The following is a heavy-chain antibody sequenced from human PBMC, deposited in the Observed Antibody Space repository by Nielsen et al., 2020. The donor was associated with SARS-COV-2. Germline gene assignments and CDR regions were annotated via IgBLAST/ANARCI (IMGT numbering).Heavy chain of an antibody. CDR2: ISAYNGNT. J-gene: IGHJ6*02. V-gene: IGHV1-18*01. CDR1: GFTFTSSA. CDR3: ARDNPYYDFWSGEDYYYGMDV. D-gene: IGHD3-3*01. Sequence: ASVKVSCKASGFTFTSSAVQWVRQARGQRLEWMGWISAYNGNTNYAQKLQGRVTMTTDTSTSTAYMELRSLRSDDTAVYYCARDNPYYDFWSGEDYYYGMDVWGQGTTVTVSS.